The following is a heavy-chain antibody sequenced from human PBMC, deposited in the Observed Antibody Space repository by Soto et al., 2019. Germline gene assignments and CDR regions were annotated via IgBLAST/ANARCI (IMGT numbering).Heavy chain of an antibody. CDR3: ARELNTDSSAYYSLAY. J-gene: IGHJ4*02. CDR1: GYTFTAYA. CDR2: VSTRNTDT. D-gene: IGHD3-22*01. V-gene: IGHV1-18*01. Sequence: ASVKVSSKTPGYTFTAYALAWPRQAPGQRPEWMGWVSTRNTDTNYAQKFQGRVTMTTDTSTTTTYMELRSLRSDDTAVYYCARELNTDSSAYYSLAYWGQGTLVTVSS.